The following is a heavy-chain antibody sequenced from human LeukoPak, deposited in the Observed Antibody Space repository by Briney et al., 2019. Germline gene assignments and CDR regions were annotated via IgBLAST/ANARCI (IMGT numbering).Heavy chain of an antibody. D-gene: IGHD1-7*01. CDR1: GFTLSSNY. CDR2: MYSGGRT. J-gene: IGHJ6*02. V-gene: IGHV3-66*01. CDR3: ARTRGGNYPNYYYYGMDV. Sequence: GGSLRLSCAASGFTLSSNYMSWVRQAPGKGLEWVSVMYSGGRTYYADSVKGRFTISRDNSNNTLYLQMNSLSAEDTAVYYCARTRGGNYPNYYYYGMDVWGQGTTVTVSS.